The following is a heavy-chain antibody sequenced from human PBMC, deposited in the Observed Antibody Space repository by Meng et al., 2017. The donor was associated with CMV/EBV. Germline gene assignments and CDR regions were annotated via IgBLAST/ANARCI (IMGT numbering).Heavy chain of an antibody. V-gene: IGHV3-11*04. CDR3: ARALVRTSPPDY. Sequence: GESLKISCAASGFTFSDYYMSWIRQAPGKGLEWVSYISSNGSTIYYADSVKGRFTISRDNAKNSLYLQMNSLRAEDTAVYYCARALVRTSPPDYWGQGTLVTVSS. CDR2: ISSNGSTI. J-gene: IGHJ4*02. D-gene: IGHD6-6*01. CDR1: GFTFSDYY.